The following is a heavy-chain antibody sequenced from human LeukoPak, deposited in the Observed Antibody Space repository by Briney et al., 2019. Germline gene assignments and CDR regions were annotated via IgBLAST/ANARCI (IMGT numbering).Heavy chain of an antibody. D-gene: IGHD2/OR15-2a*01. Sequence: SETLSLTCTVSGGSISSYYWTWIRQPPGKGLEWIGYIYSSGSTKYNPSLKSRVNISVNTSRNQFSLRLSSVTAADTALYYCARGFTLFDPWGQGTLVTVSS. J-gene: IGHJ5*02. V-gene: IGHV4-59*01. CDR1: GGSISSYY. CDR3: ARGFTLFDP. CDR2: IYSSGST.